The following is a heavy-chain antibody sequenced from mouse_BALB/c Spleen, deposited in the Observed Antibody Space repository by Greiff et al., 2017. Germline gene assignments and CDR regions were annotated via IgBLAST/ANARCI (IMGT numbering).Heavy chain of an antibody. J-gene: IGHJ2*01. V-gene: IGHV3-6*02. D-gene: IGHD1-2*01. Sequence: VQLKESGPGLVKPSQSLSLTCSVTGYSITSGYYWNWIRQFPGNKLEWMGYISYDGSNNYNPSLKNRISITRDTSKNQFFLKLNSVTTEDTATYYCAREGTTALDYWGQGTTLTVSS. CDR3: AREGTTALDY. CDR1: GYSITSGYY. CDR2: ISYDGSN.